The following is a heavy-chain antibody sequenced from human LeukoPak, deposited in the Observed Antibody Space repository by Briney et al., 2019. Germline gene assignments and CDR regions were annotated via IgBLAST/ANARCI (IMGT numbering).Heavy chain of an antibody. CDR2: IGCNGVNK. V-gene: IGHV3-64*01. D-gene: IGHD3-22*01. CDR3: ARANVPDYYDASGYSDWFDP. J-gene: IGHJ5*01. CDR1: GFTFSSDA. Sequence: GSLRLSCVASGFTFSSDAIHWVRQAPGEGLEYVSSIGCNGVNKYYANSVQGRFTVSRDNSRSTVYLQMASLTPEDSAIYYCARANVPDYYDASGYSDWFDPWGQGTLVTVST.